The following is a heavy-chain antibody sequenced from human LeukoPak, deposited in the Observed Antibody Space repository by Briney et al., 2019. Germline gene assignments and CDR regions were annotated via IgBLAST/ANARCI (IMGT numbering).Heavy chain of an antibody. CDR1: GFTFSSYA. Sequence: GGSLRLCCAASGFTFSSYAMHWVRQAPGKGLEWVAVISYDGSNKYYADSVKGRFTISRDNSKNTLYLQMNSLRAEDTAVYYCARAADAFDIWGQGTMVTVSS. CDR2: ISYDGSNK. CDR3: ARAADAFDI. J-gene: IGHJ3*02. V-gene: IGHV3-30-3*01.